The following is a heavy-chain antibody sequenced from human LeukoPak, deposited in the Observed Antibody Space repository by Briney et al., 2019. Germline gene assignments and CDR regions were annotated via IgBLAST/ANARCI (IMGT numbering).Heavy chain of an antibody. CDR2: ISGSGGST. J-gene: IGHJ4*02. CDR3: AKAHSHTITIFGVVIGVGFDY. V-gene: IGHV3-23*01. D-gene: IGHD3-3*01. Sequence: GGSLRLSCAASGFTFNNAWMSWVRQAPGKGLEWVSAISGSGGSTYYADSVKGRFTISRDNSNNTLYLQMKSLRAEDTAVYYCAKAHSHTITIFGVVIGVGFDYWGQGTLVTVSS. CDR1: GFTFNNAW.